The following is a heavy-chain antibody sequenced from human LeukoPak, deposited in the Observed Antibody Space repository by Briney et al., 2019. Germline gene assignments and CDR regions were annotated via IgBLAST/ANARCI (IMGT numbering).Heavy chain of an antibody. CDR2: IRANEGGT. Sequence: GGPLRLSCSASGFTFSRYAMHWVRQAQGKGLEYVSGIRANEGGTYYADSVKVRFTISRDNSKNTLYLQMSSLRAEDTAVYYCVKGGSYSSSSDLDPWGQGTPVTVSS. CDR3: VKGGSYSSSSDLDP. V-gene: IGHV3-64D*09. D-gene: IGHD6-6*01. J-gene: IGHJ5*02. CDR1: GFTFSRYA.